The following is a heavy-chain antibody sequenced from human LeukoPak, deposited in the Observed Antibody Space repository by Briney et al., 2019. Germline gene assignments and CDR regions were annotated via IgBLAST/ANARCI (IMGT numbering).Heavy chain of an antibody. CDR3: ARGPSAHYYYYYMDV. CDR1: GFTFDDYG. J-gene: IGHJ6*03. D-gene: IGHD6-25*01. V-gene: IGHV3-20*04. CDR2: INWNGGST. Sequence: GGSLRLSCAASGFTFDDYGMSWVRQAPGKGLEWVSGINWNGGSTGYADSVKGRFTISRDNAKNSLYLQMNSLRAEDTALYYCARGPSAHYYYYYMDVWGKGTTVTVSS.